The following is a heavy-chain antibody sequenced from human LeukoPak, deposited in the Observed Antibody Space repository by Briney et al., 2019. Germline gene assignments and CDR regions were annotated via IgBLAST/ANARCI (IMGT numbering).Heavy chain of an antibody. J-gene: IGHJ6*03. CDR3: ARVEEGYGSGRRENYYYYYMDV. Sequence: SETLSLTCTVSGGSISSYYWSWIRQPPGKGLEWIGYIYYSGSTNYNPSLKSRVTVSVDTSKNQFSLKLSSVTAADTAVYYCARVEEGYGSGRRENYYYYYMDVWGKGTTVTISS. CDR1: GGSISSYY. V-gene: IGHV4-59*01. CDR2: IYYSGST. D-gene: IGHD3-10*01.